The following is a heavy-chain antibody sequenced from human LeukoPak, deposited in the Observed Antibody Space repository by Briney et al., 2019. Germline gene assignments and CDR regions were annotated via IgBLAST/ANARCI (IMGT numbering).Heavy chain of an antibody. D-gene: IGHD4-23*01. CDR2: INPSGGST. CDR1: GYTFTSYY. Sequence: ASVKVSCKASGYTFTSYYMHWVRQAPGQGLEWMGIINPSGGSTSYAQKFQGRVTMTRDTSTSTVYMELSSLRSEDTAVYYCATXGGGGNRRAGYYYYMDVWGKGTTVTVSS. V-gene: IGHV1-46*01. CDR3: ATXGGGGNRRAGYYYYMDV. J-gene: IGHJ6*03.